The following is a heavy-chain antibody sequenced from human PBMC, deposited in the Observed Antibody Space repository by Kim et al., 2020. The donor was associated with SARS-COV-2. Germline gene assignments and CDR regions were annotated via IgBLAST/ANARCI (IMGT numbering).Heavy chain of an antibody. Sequence: SETLSLTCTVSGGSISSSSYYWGWIRQPPGKGLEWIGSIYYSGSTYYNPSLKSRVTISVDTSKNQFSLKLSSVTAADTAVYYCARHSILYDILTPLYYFDYWGQGTLVTVSS. J-gene: IGHJ4*02. CDR1: GGSISSSSYY. V-gene: IGHV4-39*01. CDR2: IYYSGST. D-gene: IGHD3-9*01. CDR3: ARHSILYDILTPLYYFDY.